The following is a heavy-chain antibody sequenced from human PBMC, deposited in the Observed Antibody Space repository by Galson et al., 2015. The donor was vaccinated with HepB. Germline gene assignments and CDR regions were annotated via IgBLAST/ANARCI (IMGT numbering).Heavy chain of an antibody. CDR3: ARVAYDYIWGSYLIDY. J-gene: IGHJ4*02. D-gene: IGHD3-16*01. CDR1: GFTFSDYY. V-gene: IGHV3-11*01. CDR2: ISSSGSTI. Sequence: SLRLSCAASGFTFSDYYMSWIRQAPGKGLEWVSYISSSGSTIYYADSVKGRFTISRDNAKNSLYLQMNSLRAEDTAVYYCARVAYDYIWGSYLIDYWGQGTLVTVSS.